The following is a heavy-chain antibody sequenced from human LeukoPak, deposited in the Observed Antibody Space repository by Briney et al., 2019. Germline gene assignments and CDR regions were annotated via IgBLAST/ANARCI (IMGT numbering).Heavy chain of an antibody. CDR3: AEMGYQLTDLDDAFDI. CDR1: GGSISSYY. Sequence: SETLSLTCTVSGGSISSYYWSWIRQPAGKGLEWIGRIYTSGITNYNPSLKSRVTMSVDTSKNQFSLNLSSVTAADTAVYYCAEMGYQLTDLDDAFDIWGQGTMVTVSS. J-gene: IGHJ3*02. D-gene: IGHD2-2*01. CDR2: IYTSGIT. V-gene: IGHV4-4*07.